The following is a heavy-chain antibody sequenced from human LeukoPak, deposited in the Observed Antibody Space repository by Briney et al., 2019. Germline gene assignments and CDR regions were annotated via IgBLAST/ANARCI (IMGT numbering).Heavy chain of an antibody. J-gene: IGHJ5*02. CDR3: ARDVEMTTIAWFDP. D-gene: IGHD5-24*01. CDR2: ISTSGTNI. Sequence: GGSLRPSCAASGFTFNDYSMVWIRQAPEKGLEWASYISTSGTNIYYADSVKGRFTISRDNARNSLYLQMNRLRAEDTAVYYCARDVEMTTIAWFDPWGQGTLVTVSS. V-gene: IGHV3-11*01. CDR1: GFTFNDYS.